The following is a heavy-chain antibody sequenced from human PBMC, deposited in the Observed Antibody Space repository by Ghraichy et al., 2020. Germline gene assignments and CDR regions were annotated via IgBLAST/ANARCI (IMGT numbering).Heavy chain of an antibody. Sequence: SETLSLTCTVSGGSISSSSYYWGWIRQPPGKGLEWIGSIFYSGSTYYSPSLKSRVSISVDTYKNQFSLNLSSVTAADTDVYYCARHYNNNKWHVPPDYWGQGTLVTVSA. CDR2: IFYSGST. J-gene: IGHJ4*02. CDR3: ARHYNNNKWHVPPDY. V-gene: IGHV4-39*01. CDR1: GGSISSSSYY. D-gene: IGHD3-10*01.